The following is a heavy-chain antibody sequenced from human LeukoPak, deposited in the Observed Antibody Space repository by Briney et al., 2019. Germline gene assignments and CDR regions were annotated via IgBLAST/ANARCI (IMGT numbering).Heavy chain of an antibody. J-gene: IGHJ5*02. V-gene: IGHV4-4*09. D-gene: IGHD3-22*01. CDR3: ARHVRYYDSSGYYGNWFDP. Sequence: SETLSLTCTVSGGSISSYYWSWIRQPPGQGLEGIGYIYTSGSTNYNPSLMIRVTISVDTSKNQFSLKLSSVTAANTAVYYCARHVRYYDSSGYYGNWFDPWGQGTLVTVSS. CDR1: GGSISSYY. CDR2: IYTSGST.